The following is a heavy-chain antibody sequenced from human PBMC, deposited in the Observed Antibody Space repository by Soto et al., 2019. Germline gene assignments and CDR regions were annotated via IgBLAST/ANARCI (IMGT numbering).Heavy chain of an antibody. V-gene: IGHV3-23*01. CDR2: TSGRGGST. CDR3: SKRDKRRVDAIDI. J-gene: IGHJ3*02. Sequence: PGGSLRLSCAASEFTFNSYAMSWVRQAPGKGLEWVSATSGRGGSTYYADSVKGRFTISRDNSKNTLYLQMNSLRAEDTAVYYCSKRDKRRVDAIDIWGQGTIVTVSS. CDR1: EFTFNSYA.